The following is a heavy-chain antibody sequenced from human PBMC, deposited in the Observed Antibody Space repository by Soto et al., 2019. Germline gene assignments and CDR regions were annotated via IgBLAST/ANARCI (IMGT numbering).Heavy chain of an antibody. CDR3: AKRQISEQHPGLNWFDP. Sequence: GGSLRLSCAASGFTFSSYGMHWVRQAPGKGLEWVAVIWYDGSNKYYADSVKGRFAISRDNSKNTLYLQMNSLRAEDTAVYYCAKRQISEQHPGLNWFDPWGQGTLVTVSS. V-gene: IGHV3-33*06. J-gene: IGHJ5*02. CDR1: GFTFSSYG. CDR2: IWYDGSNK. D-gene: IGHD6-13*01.